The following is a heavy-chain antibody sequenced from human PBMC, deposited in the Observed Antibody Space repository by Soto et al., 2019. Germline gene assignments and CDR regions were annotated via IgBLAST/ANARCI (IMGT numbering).Heavy chain of an antibody. J-gene: IGHJ6*03. D-gene: IGHD1-1*01. Sequence: QVQLQESGPGLVKPSPTLSVTCAISGDSVSGNSAAWNWIRLSPSRGLEWLARTYYRSRWYNDYAVSVRSRITVNADTSKNQFSLQLTSVTPEDTAISYCAGTTSHHWLYMDVWGRGTTVTVSS. V-gene: IGHV6-1*01. CDR1: GDSVSGNSAA. CDR2: TYYRSRWYN. CDR3: AGTTSHHWLYMDV.